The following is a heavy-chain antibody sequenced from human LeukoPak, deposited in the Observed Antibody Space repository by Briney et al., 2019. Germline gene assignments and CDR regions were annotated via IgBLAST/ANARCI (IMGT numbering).Heavy chain of an antibody. Sequence: PGGSLRLSCAASGFTFSSYGMHWVRQAPGKGLEWVAVISYDGSNKYYADSVKGRFTISRDNAKNSLYLQMNSLRAEDTAVYYCARTNLLEGIGAAFDFWGQGTMVSVSS. V-gene: IGHV3-30*03. J-gene: IGHJ3*01. D-gene: IGHD6-25*01. CDR1: GFTFSSYG. CDR2: ISYDGSNK. CDR3: ARTNLLEGIGAAFDF.